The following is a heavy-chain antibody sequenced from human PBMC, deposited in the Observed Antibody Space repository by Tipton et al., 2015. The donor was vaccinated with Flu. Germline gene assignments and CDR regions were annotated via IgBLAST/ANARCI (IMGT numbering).Heavy chain of an antibody. CDR1: GLTFSTYE. CDR3: ARDRGRYSDWFDP. Sequence: SLRLSCVASGLTFSTYEMSWVRQAPGKGLEWISYIGTSGSSIYYADSVRGRFTISRDDARRSVYLQMNNLRAEDTAVYYCARDRGRYSDWFDPWGQGTLVTVSS. J-gene: IGHJ5*02. CDR2: IGTSGSSI. D-gene: IGHD1-26*01. V-gene: IGHV3-48*03.